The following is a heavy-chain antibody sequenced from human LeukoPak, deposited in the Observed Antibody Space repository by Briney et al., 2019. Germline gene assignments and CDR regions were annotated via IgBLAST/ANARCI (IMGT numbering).Heavy chain of an antibody. CDR2: IIPILGIA. J-gene: IGHJ4*02. CDR3: ARDGVGYYDSSGYLDY. CDR1: GGTFSSYA. Sequence: GASVKVSCKASGGTFSSYAISWVRQAPGQGLEWMGRIIPILGIANYAQKFQGRVTITADKSTSTAYMELSSLRSEDTAVYYCARDGVGYYDSSGYLDYWGQGTLVTVSS. V-gene: IGHV1-69*04. D-gene: IGHD3-22*01.